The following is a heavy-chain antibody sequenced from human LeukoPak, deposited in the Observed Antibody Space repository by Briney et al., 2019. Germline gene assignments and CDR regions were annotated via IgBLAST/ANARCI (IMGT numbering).Heavy chain of an antibody. CDR3: ARDYYDSSGYYYASPRGFDI. CDR2: ISSSGSTI. J-gene: IGHJ3*02. CDR1: GFTFSDYY. V-gene: IGHV3-11*04. Sequence: GGSLRLSCAASGFTFSDYYMSWIRQAPGKGLEWVSYISSSGSTIYYADSVKGRFTISRDNAKNSLYLQMNSLRAEDTAVYYCARDYYDSSGYYYASPRGFDIWGQGTMVTVSS. D-gene: IGHD3-22*01.